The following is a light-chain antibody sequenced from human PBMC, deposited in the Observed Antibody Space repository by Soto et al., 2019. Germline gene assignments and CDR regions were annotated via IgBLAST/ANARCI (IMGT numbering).Light chain of an antibody. V-gene: IGKV3-20*01. CDR1: QSVSSGH. CDR2: GAS. CDR3: QQYGISQNT. J-gene: IGKJ2*01. Sequence: ETVMTQSPGPLSLSPGERATLSCRASQSVSSGHLAWYQQKPGQAPRLLIFGASNRATGIPDRFTGSGSGTDFTLTISRLEPEDFAVYYCQQYGISQNTFGQGTKLEIK.